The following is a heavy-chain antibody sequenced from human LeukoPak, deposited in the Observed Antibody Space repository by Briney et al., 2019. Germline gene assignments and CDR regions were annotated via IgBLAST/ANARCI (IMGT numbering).Heavy chain of an antibody. Sequence: SETLSLTCAVSGYSISSGYYWGWIRQPPGKGLEWIGSIYHSGSTYYNPSLKSRVTISVDTSKNQFSLKLSSVTAADTAMYYCARPRYDFWSGYYGYFDYWGQGTLVTVSS. D-gene: IGHD3-3*01. J-gene: IGHJ4*02. CDR1: GYSISSGYY. V-gene: IGHV4-38-2*01. CDR3: ARPRYDFWSGYYGYFDY. CDR2: IYHSGST.